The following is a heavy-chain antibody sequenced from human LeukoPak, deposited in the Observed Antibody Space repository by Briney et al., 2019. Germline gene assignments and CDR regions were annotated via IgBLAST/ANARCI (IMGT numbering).Heavy chain of an antibody. CDR2: ICYSGST. CDR3: ARKGDIWSGYYQTTFDY. Sequence: SETLSLTCTVSGGSISSSSYYWGWIRQPPGKGLEWIGSICYSGSTYYNPSLKSRVTISVDTSKNQFSLKLSSVTAADTAVYYCARKGDIWSGYYQTTFDYWGQGTLVTASS. J-gene: IGHJ4*02. CDR1: GGSISSSSYY. D-gene: IGHD3-3*01. V-gene: IGHV4-39*01.